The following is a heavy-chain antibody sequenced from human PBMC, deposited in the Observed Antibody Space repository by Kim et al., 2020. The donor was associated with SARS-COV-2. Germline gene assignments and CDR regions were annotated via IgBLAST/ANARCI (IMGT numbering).Heavy chain of an antibody. CDR2: INHSGST. D-gene: IGHD6-13*01. J-gene: IGHJ5*02. CDR1: GGSFSGYY. CDR3: ARVISSSWYRNWFDP. Sequence: SETLSLTCAVYGGSFSGYYWSWIRQPPGKGLEWIGEINHSGSTNYNPSLKSRVTISVDTSKNQFSLKLSSVTAADTAVYYCARVISSSWYRNWFDPWGQG. V-gene: IGHV4-34*01.